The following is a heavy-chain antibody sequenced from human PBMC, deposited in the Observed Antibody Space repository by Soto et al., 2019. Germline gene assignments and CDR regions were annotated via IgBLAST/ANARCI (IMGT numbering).Heavy chain of an antibody. Sequence: PGGSLRLCCAASGFIFSSHWMHWVRQAPGKGLVGVSHIGPDGSNIWEADSVQGRFTISRDNARNRLYLQMNSLRDEDTAIYYCVRHNNWSFHYWGQGILVSGSS. CDR2: IGPDGSNI. J-gene: IGHJ4*02. V-gene: IGHV3-74*01. CDR1: GFIFSSHW. CDR3: VRHNNWSFHY. D-gene: IGHD1-1*01.